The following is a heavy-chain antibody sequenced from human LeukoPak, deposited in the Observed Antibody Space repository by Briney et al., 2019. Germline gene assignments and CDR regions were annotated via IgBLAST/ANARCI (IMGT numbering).Heavy chain of an antibody. D-gene: IGHD3-9*01. J-gene: IGHJ4*02. V-gene: IGHV1-18*01. Sequence: ASVKVSCKAAGYTFTSHGFIWLRQAPGQGLEWMGWITVNNGYTKYAQELQGRVTMTTDTSTSTAYMELRSLRSDDTAVYYCAKVHCIGTNCNHILTYFDYWGRGTLVTVSS. CDR2: ITVNNGYT. CDR1: GYTFTSHG. CDR3: AKVHCIGTNCNHILTYFDY.